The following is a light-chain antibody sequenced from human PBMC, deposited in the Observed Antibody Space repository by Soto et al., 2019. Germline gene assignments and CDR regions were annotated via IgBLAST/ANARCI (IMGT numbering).Light chain of an antibody. CDR3: PFV. CDR1: SGDIGSYNR. CDR2: EVT. V-gene: IGLV2-18*01. Sequence: QSVLTQPPSVSVSPGQSVTISCTGTSGDIGSYNRVSWFQQPPGTAPQLMIYEVTNRPSGVPDRFSGSKSGNTASLTISGLQTEDETSNSTPFVFGTGTKVTVL. J-gene: IGLJ1*01.